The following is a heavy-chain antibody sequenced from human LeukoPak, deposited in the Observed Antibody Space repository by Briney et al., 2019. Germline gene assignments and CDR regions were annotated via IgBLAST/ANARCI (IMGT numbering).Heavy chain of an antibody. CDR1: GYTFTSYD. V-gene: IGHV1-8*01. J-gene: IGHJ4*02. D-gene: IGHD1-26*01. CDR3: ASGAGVGATLDY. CDR2: MNPNSGNT. Sequence: ASVKVSCKASGYTFTSYDINWVRQATGQGLEWMGWMNPNSGNTGYAQKFQGRVTMTRNTSISTAYMELSSLRSEDTAVYYCASGAGVGATLDYWGQGTLVTVSS.